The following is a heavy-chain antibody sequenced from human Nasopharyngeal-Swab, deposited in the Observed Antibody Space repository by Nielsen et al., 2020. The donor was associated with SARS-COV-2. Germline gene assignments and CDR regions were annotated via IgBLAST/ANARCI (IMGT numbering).Heavy chain of an antibody. CDR3: ARARLVAGTGDDAFDI. Sequence: GESLKISCAASGFTFSSYDMHWVRQATGKGLEWVSAIGTAGDPYYPGSVKGRFTISRENTKNSLYLQMNSLRAGDTAVYYCARARLVAGTGDDAFDIWGQGTMVTVSS. D-gene: IGHD6-19*01. CDR2: IGTAGDP. V-gene: IGHV3-13*05. J-gene: IGHJ3*02. CDR1: GFTFSSYD.